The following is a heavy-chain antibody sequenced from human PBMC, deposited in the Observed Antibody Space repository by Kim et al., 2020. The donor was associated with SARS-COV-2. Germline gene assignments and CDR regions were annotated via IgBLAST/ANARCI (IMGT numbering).Heavy chain of an antibody. D-gene: IGHD6-19*01. V-gene: IGHV3-23*03. J-gene: IGHJ4*02. CDR3: AKRARSSGWYVDY. Sequence: ADSVKGRFTNTRDNSQNTLYLQMNSLRAEDTAVYYCAKRARSSGWYVDYWGQGTLVTVSS.